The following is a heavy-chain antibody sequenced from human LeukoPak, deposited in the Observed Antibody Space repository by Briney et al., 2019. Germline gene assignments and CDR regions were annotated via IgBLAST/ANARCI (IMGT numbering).Heavy chain of an antibody. Sequence: GGSLRLSCAASGFTFSSYEMNWVRQAPGKGLEWISYISSSGSTIYYADSVKGRFTISRDNAKNSLYLQMSSLRPEDTAVYYCARRPYSSSLIDYWGQGTLVTVSS. CDR1: GFTFSSYE. CDR2: ISSSGSTI. D-gene: IGHD6-13*01. V-gene: IGHV3-48*03. J-gene: IGHJ4*02. CDR3: ARRPYSSSLIDY.